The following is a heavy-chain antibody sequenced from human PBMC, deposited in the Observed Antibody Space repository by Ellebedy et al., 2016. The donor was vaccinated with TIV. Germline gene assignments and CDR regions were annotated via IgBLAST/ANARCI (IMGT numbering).Heavy chain of an antibody. CDR3: ARGAIVVVPAASSDWFDP. CDR2: IYYRGST. V-gene: IGHV4-31*03. Sequence: SETLSLTXTVSGDPITSGGYHWTWIRQHPGKGPEWIGYIYYRGSTHYNPSLKSRLTISVDTSKNQFSLMLTSVTAADTAVYYCARGAIVVVPAASSDWFDPWGQGTLVTVSS. CDR1: GDPITSGGYH. J-gene: IGHJ5*02. D-gene: IGHD2-2*01.